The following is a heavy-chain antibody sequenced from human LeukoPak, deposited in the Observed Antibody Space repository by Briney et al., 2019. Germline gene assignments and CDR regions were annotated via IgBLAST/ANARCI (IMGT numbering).Heavy chain of an antibody. J-gene: IGHJ6*02. D-gene: IGHD6-19*01. Sequence: SETLSLTCTVSGGSISSYYWSWIRQPPGKGLEWIGYIYYGGSTNYNPSLKSRVTISVDTSKNQFSLKLSSVTAADTAVYYCARVKQWPNYYYYGMDVWGQGTTVTVSS. V-gene: IGHV4-59*01. CDR3: ARVKQWPNYYYYGMDV. CDR2: IYYGGST. CDR1: GGSISSYY.